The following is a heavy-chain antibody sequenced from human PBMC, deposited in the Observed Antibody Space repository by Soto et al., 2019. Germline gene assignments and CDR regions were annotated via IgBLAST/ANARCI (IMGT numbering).Heavy chain of an antibody. J-gene: IGHJ4*02. Sequence: QVQLVQSGAEVKKPGSSVKVSCKASGGTFSSYAISWVRQAPGQGLEWMGGIIPIFGTANYAQKFQGRVNIAADESTGTAYMELSSLRAEATAVYYCVDGYDDGFGYWGQGTLVIVSS. CDR2: IIPIFGTA. D-gene: IGHD5-12*01. V-gene: IGHV1-69*01. CDR3: VDGYDDGFGY. CDR1: GGTFSSYA.